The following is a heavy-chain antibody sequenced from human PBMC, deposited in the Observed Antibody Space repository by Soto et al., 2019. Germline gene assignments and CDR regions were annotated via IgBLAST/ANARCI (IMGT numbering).Heavy chain of an antibody. CDR1: GGSISSYY. J-gene: IGHJ6*02. CDR3: ARDLKHYVLWSGYNHYGMAF. CDR2: IYYSGST. D-gene: IGHD3-3*01. V-gene: IGHV4-59*01. Sequence: SETLSLTCTVSGGSISSYYWSWIRQPPGKGLEWIGYIYYSGSTNYNPSLKSRVTISVDTSKNQFSLKLSSVTAADTAVYYCARDLKHYVLWSGYNHYGMAFWGQGTTVTGSS.